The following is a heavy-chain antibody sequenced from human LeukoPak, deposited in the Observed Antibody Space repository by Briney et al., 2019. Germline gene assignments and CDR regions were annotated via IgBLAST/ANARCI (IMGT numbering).Heavy chain of an antibody. CDR1: GFTFSSYW. CDR3: AGGQGWLLDY. V-gene: IGHV3-7*04. D-gene: IGHD2-15*01. J-gene: IGHJ4*02. CDR2: IKQDGSET. Sequence: QPGGSLRLSCAASGFTFSSYWMTWVRQAPGKGLEWVANIKQDGSETYYVDSGKGRFTISRDNAKNSLFLQMNSLRVEDTAVYYCAGGQGWLLDYWGQGTLVTVSS.